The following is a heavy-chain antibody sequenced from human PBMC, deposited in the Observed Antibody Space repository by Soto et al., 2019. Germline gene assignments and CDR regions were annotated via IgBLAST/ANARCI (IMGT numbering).Heavy chain of an antibody. V-gene: IGHV3-21*01. CDR1: GFTFSSYS. J-gene: IGHJ4*02. D-gene: IGHD5-18*01. CDR2: ISSSSSYI. Sequence: EVQLVESGGGLVKPGGSLRLSCAASGFTFSSYSMNWVRQAPGKGLEWVSSISSSSSYIYYADSVKGRFTISRDNAKNSLYLQMNSLRAEDTAVYYCARWEDTAMVKDYWGQGTLVTVSS. CDR3: ARWEDTAMVKDY.